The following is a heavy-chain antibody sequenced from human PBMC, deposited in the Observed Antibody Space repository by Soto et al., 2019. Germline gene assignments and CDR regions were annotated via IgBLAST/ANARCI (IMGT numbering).Heavy chain of an antibody. CDR3: AKHRGVLGTAGSFDP. J-gene: IGHJ5*02. CDR2: ISYDGSNK. Sequence: QVQLVESGGGVVQPGRSLRLSCAASGFTFSSYGMHWVRQAPGKGLEWVAVISYDGSNKYYADSVKGRFTISRDNSKNTLYRQKNSLRAEDTAVYYCAKHRGVLGTAGSFDPWGQGTLVTVSS. V-gene: IGHV3-30*18. D-gene: IGHD2-2*01. CDR1: GFTFSSYG.